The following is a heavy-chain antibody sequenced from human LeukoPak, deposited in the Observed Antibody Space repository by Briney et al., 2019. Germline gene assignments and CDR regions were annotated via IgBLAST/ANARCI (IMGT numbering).Heavy chain of an antibody. V-gene: IGHV3-23*05. CDR3: AKDQDIFVGASKS. CDR1: GFTFSSYA. J-gene: IGHJ3*01. Sequence: PGGSLRLSCAASGFTFSSYAMAWVRQAPGKGLEWVATIDTGGDNTYYADSVKGRFTISRDNSKNTRDLQMISLGPDDTAMYSCAKDQDIFVGASKSWGQGTTATVSS. D-gene: IGHD2-15*01. CDR2: IDTGGDNT.